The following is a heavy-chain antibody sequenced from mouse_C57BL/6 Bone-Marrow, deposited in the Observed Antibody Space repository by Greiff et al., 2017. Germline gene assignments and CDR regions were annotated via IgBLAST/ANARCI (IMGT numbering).Heavy chain of an antibody. D-gene: IGHD2-3*01. CDR3: AKPLMVSHYYAMDY. Sequence: VKLVESGPGLVAPSQSLSITCTVSGFSLTSYGVSWVRQPPGKGLEWLGVIWGDGSTNYHSALISRLSISKDNSKSQVFLKLNSLQNDDTATYYCAKPLMVSHYYAMDYWGQGTSVTVSS. V-gene: IGHV2-3*01. J-gene: IGHJ4*01. CDR2: IWGDGST. CDR1: GFSLTSYG.